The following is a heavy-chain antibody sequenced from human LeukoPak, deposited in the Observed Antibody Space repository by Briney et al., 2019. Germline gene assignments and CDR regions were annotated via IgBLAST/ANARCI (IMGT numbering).Heavy chain of an antibody. CDR1: GFTFDDYA. D-gene: IGHD2-2*01. J-gene: IGHJ6*03. CDR2: ISWNSGSI. CDR3: AKDFSSTIRRYYYYMDV. V-gene: IGHV3-9*01. Sequence: GGSLRLSCAASGFTFDDYAMHWVRQAPGKGLEWVSGISWNSGSIGYADSVKGRFTISRDNAKNSLYLQMNSLRAEDTAVYYCAKDFSSTIRRYYYYMDVWGKGTTVTISS.